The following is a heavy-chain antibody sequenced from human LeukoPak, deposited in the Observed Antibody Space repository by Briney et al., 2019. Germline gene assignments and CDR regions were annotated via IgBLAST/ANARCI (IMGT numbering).Heavy chain of an antibody. CDR3: AREADSSSVDY. D-gene: IGHD6-13*01. Sequence: PSETLSLTCAVSGDSISSGGYSWSWVRQPPGKGLEWIGYIYSSGRSYYNPSLQSRVTISVDTSKNEFSLKVTSVTAADTAVYYCAREADSSSVDYWGQGTLVTVSS. J-gene: IGHJ4*02. V-gene: IGHV4-30-4*07. CDR2: IYSSGRS. CDR1: GDSISSGGYS.